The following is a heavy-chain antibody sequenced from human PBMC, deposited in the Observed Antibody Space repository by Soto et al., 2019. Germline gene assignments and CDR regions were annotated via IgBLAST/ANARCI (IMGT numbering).Heavy chain of an antibody. CDR1: GYTFTSDD. D-gene: IGHD3-3*01. Sequence: QVQLVQSGAEVKKPGASVKVSCKASGYTFTSDDINWVRQATGQGLEWMGWMNPNSGNTGYAQKFQGRVTMTRNTSISTAYMELSSLRSEDTAVYYCARCVNPRTYYDCWSGYYYYYIDVWGKWSTVTVSS. CDR2: MNPNSGNT. V-gene: IGHV1-8*01. J-gene: IGHJ6*03. CDR3: ARCVNPRTYYDCWSGYYYYYIDV.